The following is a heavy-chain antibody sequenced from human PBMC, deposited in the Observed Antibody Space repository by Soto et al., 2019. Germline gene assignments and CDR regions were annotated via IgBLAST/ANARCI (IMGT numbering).Heavy chain of an antibody. CDR2: IYWNEDK. Sequence: QITLKESGPTLVKPTQTLTLTCTFSGFSLKSGGAGVGWIRQPPGKALEWLARIYWNEDKLYSPSLKSRLTIPKDTSKNAVVLTMTNMDPVDTATYYCAHRGYGDYTRDNWFDPWGQGTLVTVSS. V-gene: IGHV2-5*01. J-gene: IGHJ5*02. CDR1: GFSLKSGGAG. D-gene: IGHD4-17*01. CDR3: AHRGYGDYTRDNWFDP.